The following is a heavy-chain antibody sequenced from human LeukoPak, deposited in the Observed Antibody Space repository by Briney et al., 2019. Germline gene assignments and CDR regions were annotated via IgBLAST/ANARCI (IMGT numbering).Heavy chain of an antibody. CDR2: IFTSGIT. CDR1: GDSLNGYY. D-gene: IGHD4-17*01. CDR3: ARVDGDYGKGFDP. J-gene: IGHJ5*02. V-gene: IGHV4-4*07. Sequence: SETLSLTCTVSGDSLNGYYWGWIRQPAGKGLEWIGRIFTSGITKYSPSLRSRVSMSIDTSKNQFSLKLSSVTAADTAVYYCARVDGDYGKGFDPWGQGTLVTVSS.